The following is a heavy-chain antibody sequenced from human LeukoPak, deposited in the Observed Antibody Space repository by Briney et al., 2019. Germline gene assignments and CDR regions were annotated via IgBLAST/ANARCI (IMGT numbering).Heavy chain of an antibody. CDR1: GFTVSSNY. J-gene: IGHJ4*02. Sequence: GGSLRLSCAASGFTVSSNYMIWLRQAPGKGLEWVSVIYTGGTINYADSVKGRFTISRDNSKNTLYLQMNSLRAEDTAVYYCVRGPEYYYDSSSGNYWGQGTLVTVFS. D-gene: IGHD3-22*01. CDR3: VRGPEYYYDSSSGNY. CDR2: IYTGGTI. V-gene: IGHV3-53*01.